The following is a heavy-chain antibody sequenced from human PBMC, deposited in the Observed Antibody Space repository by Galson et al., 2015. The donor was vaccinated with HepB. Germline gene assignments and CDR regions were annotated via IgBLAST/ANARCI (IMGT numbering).Heavy chain of an antibody. V-gene: IGHV3-64*01. Sequence: SLRLSCAASGFTFSSYAMHWVRQAPGKGLEYVSAISSNGGSTYYANSVKGRFTISRDNSKNTLYLQMGSLRAEDMAVYYCARPGSRRYYYDSSGYPFFDYWGQGTLVTVSS. CDR1: GFTFSSYA. CDR3: ARPGSRRYYYDSSGYPFFDY. D-gene: IGHD3-22*01. CDR2: ISSNGGST. J-gene: IGHJ4*02.